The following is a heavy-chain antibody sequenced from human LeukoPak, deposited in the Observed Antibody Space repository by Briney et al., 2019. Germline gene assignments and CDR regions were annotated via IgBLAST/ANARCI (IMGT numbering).Heavy chain of an antibody. CDR2: ISAYNGNT. V-gene: IGHV1-18*01. D-gene: IGHD3-22*01. J-gene: IGHJ4*02. CDR1: GYTFTSYG. Sequence: GASVKVSCKASGYTFTSYGISWVRQAPGQGLEWMGWISAYNGNTNYAQKLQGRVTMTTDTSTSTAYMELRSLRSDDTAVYYCARFDYYDSSGIVDYWGQGTLVTVSS. CDR3: ARFDYYDSSGIVDY.